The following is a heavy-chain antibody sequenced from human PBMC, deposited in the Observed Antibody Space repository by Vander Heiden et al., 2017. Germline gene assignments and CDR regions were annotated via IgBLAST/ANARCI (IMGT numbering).Heavy chain of an antibody. Sequence: QVPLVESGGGVVQPGRSLRFSCAAPGFTFSSYGMHWVRQARGKGLEWVAVISYDGSNKYYADSVKGRFTISRDNSKNTLYLQMNSLRAEDTAVYYCAKDFVVAVAGPPDYWGQGTLVTVSS. D-gene: IGHD6-19*01. CDR2: ISYDGSNK. V-gene: IGHV3-30*18. CDR1: GFTFSSYG. CDR3: AKDFVVAVAGPPDY. J-gene: IGHJ4*02.